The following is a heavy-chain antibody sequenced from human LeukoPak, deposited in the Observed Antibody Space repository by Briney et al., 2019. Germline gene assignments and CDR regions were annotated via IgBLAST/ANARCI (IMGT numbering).Heavy chain of an antibody. V-gene: IGHV3-23*01. CDR1: GLTLSAYA. D-gene: IGHD4-17*01. CDR2: IRGSGDQT. CDR3: AKDPNGDYVGAFDT. Sequence: PGGSLRLSCAASGLTLSAYAIIWVRQAPGKGLEWVSAIRGSGDQTHYAESVKGRFTISRDNSKNTVFLQMSSLRAEDAAVYYCAKDPNGDYVGAFDTWGPGTMVTVSS. J-gene: IGHJ3*02.